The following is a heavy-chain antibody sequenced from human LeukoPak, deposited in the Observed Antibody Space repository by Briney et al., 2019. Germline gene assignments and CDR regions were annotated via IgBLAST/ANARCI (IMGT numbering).Heavy chain of an antibody. CDR2: IRQDGSER. CDR1: GFIFSNYW. V-gene: IGHV3-7*01. J-gene: IGHJ4*02. CDR3: ARVRAHYDILTGYRAYYFDY. D-gene: IGHD3-9*01. Sequence: GGSLRLSCAASGFIFSNYWMTWVRQAPGKGLEWVAHIRQDGSERHYVDSVKDRFTISRDNAKNTLYLQMNRLRAEDTAVYYCARVRAHYDILTGYRAYYFDYWGQGTLVTASS.